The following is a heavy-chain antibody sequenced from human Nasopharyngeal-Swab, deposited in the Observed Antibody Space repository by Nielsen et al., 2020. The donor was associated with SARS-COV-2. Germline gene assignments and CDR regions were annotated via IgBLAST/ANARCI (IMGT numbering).Heavy chain of an antibody. CDR1: GITVSINY. CDR3: ARVLDGSGPYYGLDV. Sequence: SLQISCTASGITVSINYLTWVRQAPGKGLEWVSVIYSGGSTYYADSVKGRFTISKDNTKNMLYLQMSSLRSEDTAVYYCARVLDGSGPYYGLDVWGQGTTVTVSS. V-gene: IGHV3-66*01. D-gene: IGHD3-10*01. CDR2: IYSGGST. J-gene: IGHJ6*02.